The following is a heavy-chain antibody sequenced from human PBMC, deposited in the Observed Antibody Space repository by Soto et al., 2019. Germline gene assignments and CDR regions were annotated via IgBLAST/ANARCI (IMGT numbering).Heavy chain of an antibody. CDR3: VRRVSGNYDY. D-gene: IGHD1-7*01. CDR1: GFTFSSYD. V-gene: IGHV3-64*01. Sequence: EVQLAESGGGMVQPGVSLRLSCVASGFTFSSYDMHWVRQAPGKGLEYVSSMSSNGGTTYYGNSVKGRFTISRDNSKTTVYLQMGSMRAEDMAVYYCVRRVSGNYDYWGQGTLVTVS. J-gene: IGHJ4*02. CDR2: MSSNGGTT.